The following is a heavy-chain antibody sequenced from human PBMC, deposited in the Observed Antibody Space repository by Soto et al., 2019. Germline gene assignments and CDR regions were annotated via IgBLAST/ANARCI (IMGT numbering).Heavy chain of an antibody. Sequence: SETLSLTCTVSNGSIRAYYWIWIRQPAGKGLEWIGRIYSTGTTYFNPSLKSRVTMSVDTSTNQFSLRLTSVTAADTAMYYCARSSPRGEQLFFDFWGQGALVP. CDR1: NGSIRAYY. CDR3: ARSSPRGEQLFFDF. J-gene: IGHJ4*02. D-gene: IGHD1-26*01. CDR2: IYSTGTT. V-gene: IGHV4-4*07.